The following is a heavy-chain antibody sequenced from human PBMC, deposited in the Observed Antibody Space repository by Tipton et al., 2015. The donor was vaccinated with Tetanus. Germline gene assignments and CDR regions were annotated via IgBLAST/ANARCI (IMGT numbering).Heavy chain of an antibody. D-gene: IGHD1-14*01. Sequence: AVSGITVKDFAMHWVRQAPGKGLEWVSGISWNSNTIGYADSVKGRFTISRDNAKSSLYLQMNSLRPEDTAFHYCTKDVTPGGTDFWGQGTLVTVSS. CDR3: TKDVTPGGTDF. CDR1: GITVKDFA. V-gene: IGHV3-9*01. J-gene: IGHJ4*02. CDR2: ISWNSNTI.